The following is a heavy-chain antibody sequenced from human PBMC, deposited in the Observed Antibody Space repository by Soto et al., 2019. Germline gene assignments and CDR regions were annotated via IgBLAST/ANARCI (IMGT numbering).Heavy chain of an antibody. CDR3: AKDLRELWFGRNFQH. CDR2: ISGSGGST. J-gene: IGHJ1*01. D-gene: IGHD3-10*01. CDR1: GFTFSSYA. Sequence: EVQLLESGGGLVQPGGSLRLSCAASGFTFSSYAMSWVRQAPGKGLEWASAISGSGGSTYYADSVKGRFTISRDNSKNTLYLQMNSLRAEDTAVYYCAKDLRELWFGRNFQHWGQGTLVTVSS. V-gene: IGHV3-23*01.